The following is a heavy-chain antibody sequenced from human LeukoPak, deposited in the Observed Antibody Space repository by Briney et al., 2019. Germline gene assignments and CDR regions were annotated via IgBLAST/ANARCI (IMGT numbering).Heavy chain of an antibody. CDR3: ARGSGSWWANWFDP. V-gene: IGHV4-34*01. CDR2: INHSGST. CDR1: GVSFSGYY. Sequence: KSSETLSLTCAVYGVSFSGYYWSWIRQPPGKGLEWIGEINHSGSTNYNPSLKSRVTISVDTSKNQFSLKLSSVTAADTAVYYCARGSGSWWANWFDPWGQGTLVTVSS. D-gene: IGHD6-13*01. J-gene: IGHJ5*02.